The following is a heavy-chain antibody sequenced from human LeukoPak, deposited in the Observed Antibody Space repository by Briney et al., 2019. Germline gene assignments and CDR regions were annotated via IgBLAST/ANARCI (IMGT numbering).Heavy chain of an antibody. CDR1: GFTFSSYG. J-gene: IGHJ4*02. Sequence: GGSLSLSCAASGFTFSSYGMHWVRQAPGKGLEWVAVISYDGSNKYYADSVKGRFTISRDNSKNTLYLQMNSLRAEDTAVYYCAKDQKDHLGYCSGGSCYSNFLDYWGQGTLVTVSS. CDR3: AKDQKDHLGYCSGGSCYSNFLDY. V-gene: IGHV3-30*18. D-gene: IGHD2-15*01. CDR2: ISYDGSNK.